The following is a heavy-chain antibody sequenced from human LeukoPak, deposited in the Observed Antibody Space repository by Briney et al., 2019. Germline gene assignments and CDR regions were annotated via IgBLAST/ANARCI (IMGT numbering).Heavy chain of an antibody. CDR1: GGSISSSNYY. D-gene: IGHD5-18*01. Sequence: PSETLSLTCTVSGGSISSSNYYWGWIRQPPGKGLEWIVSIYYRGSTYYNPSLKSRVTISIDTSKNQFSLKLSSVTAADTAVYYCARDRGRGYSYGLDYWGQGTLVTVSS. CDR3: ARDRGRGYSYGLDY. V-gene: IGHV4-39*07. J-gene: IGHJ4*02. CDR2: IYYRGST.